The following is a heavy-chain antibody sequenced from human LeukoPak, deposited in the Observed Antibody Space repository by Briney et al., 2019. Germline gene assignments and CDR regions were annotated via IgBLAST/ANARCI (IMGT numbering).Heavy chain of an antibody. J-gene: IGHJ4*02. Sequence: GGSLRLSCAASGFTFSSYAMSWVRQAPGKGLEWVSTISGSTYYADSVKGRFTTSRDNSKNTLYLQMNSLRAEDTAVYYCAKSGPVAGTVVRGFDYWGQGTLVTVSS. CDR3: AKSGPVAGTVVRGFDY. D-gene: IGHD6-19*01. V-gene: IGHV3-23*01. CDR1: GFTFSSYA. CDR2: ISGST.